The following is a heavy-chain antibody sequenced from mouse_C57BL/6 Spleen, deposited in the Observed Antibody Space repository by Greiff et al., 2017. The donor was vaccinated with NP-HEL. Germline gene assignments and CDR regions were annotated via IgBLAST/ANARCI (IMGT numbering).Heavy chain of an antibody. CDR1: GYTFTSYW. D-gene: IGHD2-4*01. Sequence: QVQLQQPGAELVMPGASVKLSCKASGYTFTSYWMHWVKQRPGQGLEWIGEIDPSDSYTNYNQKFKGKSTLTVDKSSSTAYMQLSSLTSEDSAVYYCARHDYYFDYWGQGTTLTVSS. CDR3: ARHDYYFDY. CDR2: IDPSDSYT. V-gene: IGHV1-69*01. J-gene: IGHJ2*01.